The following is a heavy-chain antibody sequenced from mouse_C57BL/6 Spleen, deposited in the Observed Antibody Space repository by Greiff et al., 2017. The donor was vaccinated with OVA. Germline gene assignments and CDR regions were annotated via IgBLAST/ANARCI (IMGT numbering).Heavy chain of an antibody. V-gene: IGHV1-39*01. J-gene: IGHJ1*03. D-gene: IGHD1-1*01. CDR1: GYSFTDYN. CDR2: INPNYGTT. CDR3: ARGAYYGGSYRNWYFDV. Sequence: EVQRVEPGPELVKPGASVKISCKASGYSFTDYNMNWVKQSNGKSLEWIGVINPNYGTTSYNQKFKGKATLTVDQSSSTAYMQLNSLTSEDSAVYYCARGAYYGGSYRNWYFDVWGTGTTVTVSS.